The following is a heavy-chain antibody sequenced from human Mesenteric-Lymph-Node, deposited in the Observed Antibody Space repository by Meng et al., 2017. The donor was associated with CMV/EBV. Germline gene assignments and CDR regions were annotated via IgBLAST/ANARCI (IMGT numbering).Heavy chain of an antibody. Sequence: GESLKISCGASGFTFSSYALHWARQAPGKGLEWVAVISYDGSNKYYADSVKGRFTISRDNSKNTLFLQMNSLRVEDTAVYYCAKEYYDSSGYHQGWGQGTLVTVSS. CDR2: ISYDGSNK. D-gene: IGHD3-22*01. CDR1: GFTFSSYA. V-gene: IGHV3-30-3*01. J-gene: IGHJ4*02. CDR3: AKEYYDSSGYHQG.